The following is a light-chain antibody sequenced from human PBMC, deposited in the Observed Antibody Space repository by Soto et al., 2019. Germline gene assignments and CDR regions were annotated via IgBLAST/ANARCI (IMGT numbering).Light chain of an antibody. CDR2: EVS. CDR1: SSDVGAYNY. CDR3: TSYAGSNIWV. Sequence: QSALTQPPSASGSPGQSVTISCTGTSSDVGAYNYVSWYQQYPGKAPKLMIYEVSKRPSGVPDRFPGSKSGKTASLTVSGLQPEDEADYYCTSYAGSNIWVFGGGTKLTVL. V-gene: IGLV2-8*01. J-gene: IGLJ3*02.